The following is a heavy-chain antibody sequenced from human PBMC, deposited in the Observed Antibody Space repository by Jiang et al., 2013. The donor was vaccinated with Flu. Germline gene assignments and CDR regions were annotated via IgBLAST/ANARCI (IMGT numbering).Heavy chain of an antibody. CDR1: GGSIRSSSYY. CDR3: ARRGYGSGSYY. Sequence: PGLVKPSETLPLTCTVSGGSIRSSSYYWGWIRQPPGKGLEWIGSIYYSGSTYYNPSLKSRVTISVDTSKNQFSLKLSSVTAADTAVYYCARRGYGSGSYYWGQGTLVTVSS. J-gene: IGHJ4*02. V-gene: IGHV4-39*07. D-gene: IGHD3-10*01. CDR2: IYYSGST.